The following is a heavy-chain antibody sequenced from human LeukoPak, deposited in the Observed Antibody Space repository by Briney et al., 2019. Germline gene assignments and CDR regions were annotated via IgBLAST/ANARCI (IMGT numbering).Heavy chain of an antibody. V-gene: IGHV4-61*02. CDR3: ARARVIPASFDD. CDR1: GGSITFGSYY. J-gene: IGHJ4*02. Sequence: TSETLSLTCTVSGGSITFGSYYWTWIRQPAGKGLEWIVRIYTSGRTFYNPSLKSRVTISMDTSMNQFYLRLNSVTAADTAVYYCARARVIPASFDDWGQGALVTVSS. D-gene: IGHD3-16*02. CDR2: IYTSGRT.